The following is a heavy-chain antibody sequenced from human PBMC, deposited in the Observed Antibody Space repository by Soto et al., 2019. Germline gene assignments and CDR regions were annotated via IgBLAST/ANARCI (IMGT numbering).Heavy chain of an antibody. CDR3: ARRLTGRTTGDWFDP. V-gene: IGHV3-11*01. D-gene: IGHD1-1*01. CDR1: GFVFSDYY. Sequence: ESGGGLVKPGGSLRLSCAASGFVFSDYYMTWIRQAPGKGLEWVSDISSGGAVSNFADSVRGRFTISRDNTNNSLYLQMNNLRAEDTAIYYCARRLTGRTTGDWFDPWGQGTLVTASS. J-gene: IGHJ5*02. CDR2: ISSGGAVS.